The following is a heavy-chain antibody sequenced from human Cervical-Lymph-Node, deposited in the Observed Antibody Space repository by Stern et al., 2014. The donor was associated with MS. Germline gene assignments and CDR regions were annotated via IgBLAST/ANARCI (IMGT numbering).Heavy chain of an antibody. V-gene: IGHV1-69*01. CDR3: TRDSHCTSTSCGAGRA. CDR2: IIPVFGTA. D-gene: IGHD2-2*01. Sequence: QVQLVQSGAELKKPGSSVKVSCKASGGTSSRNMISWVRQAPGQGLEWMGGIIPVFGTAKYAQIFQGRVTITADESTTTAYMELSSLRSEDTAVYYCTRDSHCTSTSCGAGRAWGQGTLVTVSS. CDR1: GGTSSRNM. J-gene: IGHJ5*02.